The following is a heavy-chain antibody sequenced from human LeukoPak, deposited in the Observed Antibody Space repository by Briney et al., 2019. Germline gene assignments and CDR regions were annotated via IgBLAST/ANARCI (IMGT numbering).Heavy chain of an antibody. J-gene: IGHJ2*01. V-gene: IGHV4-38-2*01. CDR2: VYHSGST. D-gene: IGHD6-19*01. CDR1: GYSISSGYY. Sequence: PSETLSLTCGVSGYSISSGYYWGWIRQPPGKGLEWIGGVYHSGSTYLNPSLKSRVTISVDTSKNQFSLKVISVTAADTAVYYCARHRVHNSGWPKWYFDLWGRGTLVTVSS. CDR3: ARHRVHNSGWPKWYFDL.